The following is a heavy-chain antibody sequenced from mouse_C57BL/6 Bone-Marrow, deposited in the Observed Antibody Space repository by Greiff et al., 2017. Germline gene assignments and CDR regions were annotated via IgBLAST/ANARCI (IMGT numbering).Heavy chain of an antibody. CDR3: TQGTTVVPYYFDY. CDR2: IDPENGDT. V-gene: IGHV14-4*01. CDR1: GFNIKDDY. J-gene: IGHJ2*01. Sequence: DVKLQESGAELVRPGASVKLSCTASGFNIKDDYMHWVKQRPEQGLEWIGWIDPENGDTEYASKFQGKATITADTSSNTAYLQLSSLTSEDTAVYYCTQGTTVVPYYFDYWGQGTTLTVSS. D-gene: IGHD1-1*01.